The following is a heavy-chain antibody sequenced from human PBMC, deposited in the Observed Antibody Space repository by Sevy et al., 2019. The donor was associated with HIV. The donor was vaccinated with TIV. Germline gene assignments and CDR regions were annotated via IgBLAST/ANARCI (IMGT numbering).Heavy chain of an antibody. V-gene: IGHV3-15*01. D-gene: IGHD3-22*01. CDR3: TTDKRRDYDSSGYWGQGAFDI. J-gene: IGHJ3*02. CDR1: GFTFSNAW. CDR2: IKSKTDGGTT. Sequence: GGSLRLSCAASGFTFSNAWMSWVRQAPGKGLEWVGRIKSKTDGGTTDNAAPVKGRFTISRDDSKNTLYLQMNSLKTEDTAVYYCTTDKRRDYDSSGYWGQGAFDIWGQGTMVTVSS.